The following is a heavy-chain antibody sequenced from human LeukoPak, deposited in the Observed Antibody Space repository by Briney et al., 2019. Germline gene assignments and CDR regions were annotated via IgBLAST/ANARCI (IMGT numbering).Heavy chain of an antibody. D-gene: IGHD3-16*01. CDR3: ARDGGGLDWEIDY. Sequence: PGGSLRLSCAASGFTFSSYSMNWVRQAPGKGLEWVSSISSSSSYIYYADSVKGRFTISRDNAKNSLYLQMNSLRAEDTAVYYCARDGGGLDWEIDYWGQGTLVTVSS. J-gene: IGHJ4*02. V-gene: IGHV3-21*01. CDR2: ISSSSSYI. CDR1: GFTFSSYS.